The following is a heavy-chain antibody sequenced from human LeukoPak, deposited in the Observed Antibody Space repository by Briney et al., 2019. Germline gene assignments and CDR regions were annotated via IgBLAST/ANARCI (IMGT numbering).Heavy chain of an antibody. D-gene: IGHD3-22*01. CDR3: ARDWAKIRGYYDSSGYQNWFDP. CDR2: IIPIFGTA. J-gene: IGHJ5*02. Sequence: GASVKVSCKASGGTFSIYAISWVRQAPGQGLEWMGGIIPIFGTANYAQKFQGRVTITADESTSTAYMELSSLRSEDTAVYYCARDWAKIRGYYDSSGYQNWFDPWGQGTLVTVSS. V-gene: IGHV1-69*13. CDR1: GGTFSIYA.